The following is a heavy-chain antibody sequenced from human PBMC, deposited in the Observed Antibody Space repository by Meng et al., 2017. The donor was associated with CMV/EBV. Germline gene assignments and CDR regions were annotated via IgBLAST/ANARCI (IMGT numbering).Heavy chain of an antibody. Sequence: GAGMLRPAGTPTRTLGGFCWTFGGYYWSWIRQPPVKGLEWVGEINHSGSTNYTPSLKSRVTMSVDTSKNQFSLKLSSVTAADTAVYYCARRDYSNHYYFDYWGQGTLVTVSS. V-gene: IGHV4-34*01. CDR1: CWTFGGYY. CDR2: INHSGST. CDR3: ARRDYSNHYYFDY. D-gene: IGHD4-11*01. J-gene: IGHJ4*02.